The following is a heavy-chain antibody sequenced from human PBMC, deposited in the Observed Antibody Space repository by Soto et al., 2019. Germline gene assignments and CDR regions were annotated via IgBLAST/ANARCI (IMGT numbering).Heavy chain of an antibody. CDR3: AKDQGVTTEYYYYGMDV. CDR2: ISGSGGST. J-gene: IGHJ6*02. D-gene: IGHD4-4*01. CDR1: GFTFSSYA. V-gene: IGHV3-23*01. Sequence: GSLRLSCAASGFTFSSYAMSWVRQAPGKGLEWVSAISGSGGSTYYADSVKGRFTISRDNSKNTLYLQMNSLRAEDTAVYYCAKDQGVTTEYYYYGMDVWGQGTTVTVSS.